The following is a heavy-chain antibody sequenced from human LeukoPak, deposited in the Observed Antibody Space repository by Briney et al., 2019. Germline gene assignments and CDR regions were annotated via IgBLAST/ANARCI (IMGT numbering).Heavy chain of an antibody. V-gene: IGHV3-23*01. CDR3: AKDLLRGYSSSYRGRNWFDP. Sequence: GGSLRLSCAASGFTFSSYAMSWVRQAPGKGLEWVSAISGSGGSTYYADSVKGRFTISRDNSKNTLYLQMNSLRAEDTAVYYCAKDLLRGYSSSYRGRNWFDPWGQGTLVTVSS. J-gene: IGHJ5*02. D-gene: IGHD6-6*01. CDR1: GFTFSSYA. CDR2: ISGSGGST.